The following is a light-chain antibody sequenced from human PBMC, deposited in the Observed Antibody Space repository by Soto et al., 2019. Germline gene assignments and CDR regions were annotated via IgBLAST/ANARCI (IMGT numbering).Light chain of an antibody. CDR1: QSVSSSY. CDR3: QQYGSSGT. Sequence: ESVLTQSPGTESLTQGERATLSCRASQSVSSSYLAWYQQKPGQAPRLLIYDASNRATGIPDRFSASGSGTDFTLTISRLEPEDFAVYYCQQYGSSGTFGQGTKAAIK. V-gene: IGKV3-20*01. J-gene: IGKJ1*01. CDR2: DAS.